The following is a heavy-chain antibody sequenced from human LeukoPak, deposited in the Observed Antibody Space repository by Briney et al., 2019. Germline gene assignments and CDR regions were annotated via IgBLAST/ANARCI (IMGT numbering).Heavy chain of an antibody. CDR3: ARRQSNGHGGYDAFDI. CDR1: GYSFTSHW. J-gene: IGHJ3*02. CDR2: VYPGDSDT. D-gene: IGHD2-8*01. V-gene: IGHV5-51*01. Sequence: PGESLKISCKGSGYSFTSHWIGWVRQMPGKGLEWMGIVYPGDSDTTYSLSFQGQVTLSADKSINTAYLQWSSLKASDTAMYYCARRQSNGHGGYDAFDIWGQGTMVTVSS.